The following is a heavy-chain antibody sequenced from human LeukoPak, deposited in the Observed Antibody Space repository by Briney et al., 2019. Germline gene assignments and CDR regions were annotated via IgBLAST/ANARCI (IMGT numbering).Heavy chain of an antibody. V-gene: IGHV3-48*04. Sequence: GGSLRLSCAASGFTFSSYSLNWVRQAPGKGLEWVSYISSSSSTIYYADSVKGRFTISRDNAKNSLYLQMNSLRAEDTAVYYCARASIAYGGWFNSPAPVDYWGQGTLVTVSS. CDR3: ARASIAYGGWFNSPAPVDY. D-gene: IGHD2-21*01. CDR1: GFTFSSYS. CDR2: ISSSSSTI. J-gene: IGHJ4*02.